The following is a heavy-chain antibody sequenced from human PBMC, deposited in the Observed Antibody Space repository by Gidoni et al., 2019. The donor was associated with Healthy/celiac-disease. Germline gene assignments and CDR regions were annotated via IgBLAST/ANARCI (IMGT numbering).Heavy chain of an antibody. CDR1: GFTFSSYA. V-gene: IGHV3-23*01. D-gene: IGHD3-16*01. J-gene: IGHJ4*02. CDR3: AKDLGVYPTSSDY. Sequence: EVQLLESGGGLVQPGGSLRLSCAASGFTFSSYAMSWVRQAPGKGLEWVSAISGSGGSTYYADSVKGRFTISRYNSKNTLYLQMNSLRAEDTAVYYCAKDLGVYPTSSDYWGQGTLVTVSS. CDR2: ISGSGGST.